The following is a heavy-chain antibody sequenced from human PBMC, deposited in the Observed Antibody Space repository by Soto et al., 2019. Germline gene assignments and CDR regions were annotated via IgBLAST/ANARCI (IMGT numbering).Heavy chain of an antibody. Sequence: ASVKCYFKASGYTFTSDDINWVRQAAGQVPEWMGSVTPRNGDTAFAKKYQGRVTVTSNTSMSTFYMELSSLRSDDTAVYYCARGGSYWSRRNYFDSWG. CDR1: GYTFTSDD. V-gene: IGHV1-8*02. CDR2: VTPRNGDT. CDR3: ARGGSYWSRRNYFDS. D-gene: IGHD2-8*02. J-gene: IGHJ4*01.